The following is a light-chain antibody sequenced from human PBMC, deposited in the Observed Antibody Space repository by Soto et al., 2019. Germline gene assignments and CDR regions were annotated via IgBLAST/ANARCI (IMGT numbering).Light chain of an antibody. CDR1: QSVRNN. CDR3: QQHSNWPIT. Sequence: DIVMTQSPATLSVSPGERATLSCRASQSVRNNLAWYQQRPGQAPRLLIYDASSRATGIPARFSGSGSGTDFTLTISSLEPEDFAVYYCQQHSNWPITFGGGTKVDIK. CDR2: DAS. V-gene: IGKV3-11*01. J-gene: IGKJ4*01.